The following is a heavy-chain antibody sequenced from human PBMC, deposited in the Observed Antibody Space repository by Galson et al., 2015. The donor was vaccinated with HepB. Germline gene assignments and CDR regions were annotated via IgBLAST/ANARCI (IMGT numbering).Heavy chain of an antibody. CDR3: ARDLRITIFGVDPEEGYFDL. CDR2: IWYDGSNK. CDR1: GFTFSSYG. J-gene: IGHJ2*01. V-gene: IGHV3-33*01. D-gene: IGHD3-3*01. Sequence: SLRLSCAASGFTFSSYGMHWVRQAPGKGLEWVAVIWYDGSNKYYADSVKGRFTISRDNSKNTLYLQMNSLRAEDTAVYYCARDLRITIFGVDPEEGYFDLWGRGTLVTVSS.